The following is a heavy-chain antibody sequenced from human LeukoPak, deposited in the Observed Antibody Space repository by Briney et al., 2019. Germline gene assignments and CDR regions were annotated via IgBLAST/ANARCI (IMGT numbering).Heavy chain of an antibody. V-gene: IGHV1-69*01. CDR2: IIPIFGTA. J-gene: IGHJ3*02. CDR1: GGTFSSYA. CDR3: ARAPTLTGDREAFDI. D-gene: IGHD7-27*01. Sequence: SVNVSCKASGGTFSSYAISWVRQAPGQGLEWMGGIIPIFGTANYAQKFQGRVTITADESTSTAYMELSSLRSEDTAVYYCARAPTLTGDREAFDIWGQGTMVTVSS.